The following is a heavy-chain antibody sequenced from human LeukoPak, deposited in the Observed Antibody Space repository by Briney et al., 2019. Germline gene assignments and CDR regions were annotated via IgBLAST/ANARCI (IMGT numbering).Heavy chain of an antibody. CDR3: AKDRGY. J-gene: IGHJ4*02. CDR1: GFTFSNFP. CDR2: ISGSGGST. V-gene: IGHV3-23*01. Sequence: GGSLRLSCATSGFTFSNFPMTWVRQAPGKGLEWVSAISGSGGSTYYADSVKGRFTISRDNSKNKLYLQMNSLMAEDTAVYYCAKDRGYWGQGTLVTVSS.